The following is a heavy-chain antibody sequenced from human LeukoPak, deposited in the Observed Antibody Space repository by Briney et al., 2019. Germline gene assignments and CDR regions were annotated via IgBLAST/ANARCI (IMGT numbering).Heavy chain of an antibody. D-gene: IGHD1-26*01. CDR3: ARDGGSVGATYYYYYMDV. CDR2: ISSNGGST. J-gene: IGHJ6*03. CDR1: GFTFSSFA. V-gene: IGHV3-64*01. Sequence: PGGSLRLSCAGSGFTFSSFAMHWVRQAPGKGLEYVSAISSNGGSTYYANSVKGRFTISRDNSKNTLYLQMGSLRAEDMAVYYCARDGGSVGATYYYYYMDVWGRGTTVTVSS.